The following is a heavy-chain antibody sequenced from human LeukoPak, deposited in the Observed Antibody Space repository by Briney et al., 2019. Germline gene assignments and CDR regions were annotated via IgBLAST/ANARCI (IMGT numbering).Heavy chain of an antibody. CDR3: ARRGGSSSRRSPIDY. Sequence: PGGSLRLSCTASGFTFSDYWMTWVRQAPGKGPEWVANIKQDGSQRYYVDSVRGRFTISRDNAKNSLFLHMNGLRAEDTAVYYCARRGGSSSRRSPIDYWGQGTLVTVSS. V-gene: IGHV3-7*01. CDR1: GFTFSDYW. J-gene: IGHJ4*02. D-gene: IGHD6-6*01. CDR2: IKQDGSQR.